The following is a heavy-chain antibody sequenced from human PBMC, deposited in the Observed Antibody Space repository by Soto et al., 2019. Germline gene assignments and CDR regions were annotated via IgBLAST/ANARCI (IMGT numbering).Heavy chain of an antibody. D-gene: IGHD2-15*01. CDR1: GFTFNTYS. J-gene: IGHJ3*02. Sequence: EVQLVESGGGLVKPGGSLRLSCAASGFTFNTYSMSWVRQAPGKGLEWVSSISSSSSYIYYADSVQGRFTISRDNAKNSLYLQMNSLSAEDTAVYYCARGCSGGSCYSVDDAFDIWGQGTMVTVSS. CDR2: ISSSSSYI. V-gene: IGHV3-21*01. CDR3: ARGCSGGSCYSVDDAFDI.